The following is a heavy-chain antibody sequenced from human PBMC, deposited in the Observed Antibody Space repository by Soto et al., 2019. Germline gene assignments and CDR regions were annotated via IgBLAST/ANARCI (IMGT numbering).Heavy chain of an antibody. J-gene: IGHJ4*02. V-gene: IGHV3-74*01. CDR3: ARVYCSGGACYPLDY. Sequence: EVQLVESGGGLVQPGGSLRLSCAASGFTFSSYWMHWVRQAPGKGLVWVSRINSDGSSTSYADSVKGRFTISRDNAKNTLYLQMNSLRAEDTAVYYCARVYCSGGACYPLDYWGQGTLVTVSS. CDR1: GFTFSSYW. D-gene: IGHD2-15*01. CDR2: INSDGSST.